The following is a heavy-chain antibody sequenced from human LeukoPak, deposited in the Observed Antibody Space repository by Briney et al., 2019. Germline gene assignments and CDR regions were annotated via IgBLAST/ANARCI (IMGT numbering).Heavy chain of an antibody. D-gene: IGHD3-9*01. CDR2: ISWNSGSI. CDR1: GFTFDDYA. V-gene: IGHV3-9*01. CDR3: AKDPNYDVFGYYFGY. Sequence: GGSLRLSCAASGFTFDDYAMHWVRQAPGKGLEWVSGISWNSGSIGYADSVKGRFTISRDNAKNSLYLQMNSLRAEDTALYYCAKDPNYDVFGYYFGYWGQGTLVTVSS. J-gene: IGHJ4*02.